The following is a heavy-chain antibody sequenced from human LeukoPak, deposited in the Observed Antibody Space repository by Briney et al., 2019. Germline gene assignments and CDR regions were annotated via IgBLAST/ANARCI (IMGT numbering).Heavy chain of an antibody. CDR3: ARDREQQLVRFYNAFDI. CDR1: GGSLSGHS. CDR2: INYSGST. Sequence: PSETLSLTCAVYGGSLSGHSWSWIRQSPGKGLEWIGEINYSGSTNYNPSLKSRVSISVDTSRNQFSLKLSSVTAADTAVYYCARDREQQLVRFYNAFDIWGQGTMVTVSS. J-gene: IGHJ3*02. V-gene: IGHV4-34*01. D-gene: IGHD6-13*01.